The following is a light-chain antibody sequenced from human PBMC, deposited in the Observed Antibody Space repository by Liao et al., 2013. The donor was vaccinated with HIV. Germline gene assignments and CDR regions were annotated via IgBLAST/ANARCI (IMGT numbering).Light chain of an antibody. J-gene: IGLJ3*02. V-gene: IGLV3-1*01. CDR2: QDS. CDR1: KLGDKY. Sequence: SYDLTQPPSVSVSPGQTASITCSGDKLGDKYACWYQQKPGQSPVLVIYQDSKRPSGIPERFSGSNSGNTATLTISGTQAMDEADYYCQAWDKNTAVFGGGTKLTVL. CDR3: QAWDKNTAV.